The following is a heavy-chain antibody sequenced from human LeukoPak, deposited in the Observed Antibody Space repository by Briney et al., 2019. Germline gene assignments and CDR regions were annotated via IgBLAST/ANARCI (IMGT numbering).Heavy chain of an antibody. J-gene: IGHJ6*02. CDR2: IYYSGST. D-gene: IGHD4-17*01. Sequence: PSQTLSLTCTVSGGSISSGGYYWSWIRQHPGKGLEWIGYIYYSGSTYYNPSLKSRVTISVDTSKNQFPLKLSSVTAADTAVYYCARDMIYGDYHYYGMDVWGQGTTVTVSS. V-gene: IGHV4-31*03. CDR3: ARDMIYGDYHYYGMDV. CDR1: GGSISSGGYY.